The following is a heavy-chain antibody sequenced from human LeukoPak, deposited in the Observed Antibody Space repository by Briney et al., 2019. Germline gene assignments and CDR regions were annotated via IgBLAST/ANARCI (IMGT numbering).Heavy chain of an antibody. CDR2: IYYSGST. CDR1: GGSISSSSYY. V-gene: IGHV4-39*01. Sequence: SETLSLTCTVSGGSISSSSYYWGWIRQPPGKGLEWIGSIYYSGSTYYNPSLKSRVTISVDTSKNQFSLKLSSVTAADTAVYYCARTSYSSGWSTYYYYYGMDVWGQGTTVTVSS. D-gene: IGHD6-19*01. J-gene: IGHJ6*02. CDR3: ARTSYSSGWSTYYYYYGMDV.